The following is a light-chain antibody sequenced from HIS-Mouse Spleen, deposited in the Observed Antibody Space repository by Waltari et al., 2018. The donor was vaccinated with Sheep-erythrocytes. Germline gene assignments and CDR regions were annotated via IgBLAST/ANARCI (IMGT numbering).Light chain of an antibody. Sequence: SYELTQPPSVSVSPGQTASITCSGDKLGDNYACWYQQKPGQSPVLVIYQVSKRPSGIPERFSGSNSGNTATLTISGTQAMDEADYYCQAWDSSTAWVFGGGTKLTVL. V-gene: IGLV3-1*01. CDR3: QAWDSSTAWV. CDR1: KLGDNY. J-gene: IGLJ3*02. CDR2: QVS.